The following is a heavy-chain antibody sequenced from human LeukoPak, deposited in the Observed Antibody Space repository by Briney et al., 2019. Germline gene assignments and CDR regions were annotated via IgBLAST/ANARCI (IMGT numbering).Heavy chain of an antibody. V-gene: IGHV1-69*05. D-gene: IGHD3-22*01. Sequence: ASVKVSCTASKGTFSSYPIIWVRQAPGQGLELIHRITPIFGTANYSQKFHGSVTISMDGSTSTAYIELSSLRSEDTDVYYCARDLYYCSSGYLGWSPFDYGGQGTLVTVSS. CDR2: ITPIFGTA. CDR3: ARDLYYCSSGYLGWSPFDY. J-gene: IGHJ4*02. CDR1: KGTFSSYP.